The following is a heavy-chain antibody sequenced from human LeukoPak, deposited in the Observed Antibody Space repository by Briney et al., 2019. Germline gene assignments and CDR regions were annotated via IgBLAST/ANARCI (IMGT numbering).Heavy chain of an antibody. CDR2: ISYDGSNK. J-gene: IGHJ5*02. Sequence: PGRSLRLSCAASGFTFSSYVMHWVRQAPGKGLEWVAVISYDGSNKYYADSVKGRFTISRDNSKNTLYLQMNSLRAEDTAVYYCARDMPLDPWGQGTLVTVSS. V-gene: IGHV3-30*01. D-gene: IGHD2-2*01. CDR1: GFTFSSYV. CDR3: ARDMPLDP.